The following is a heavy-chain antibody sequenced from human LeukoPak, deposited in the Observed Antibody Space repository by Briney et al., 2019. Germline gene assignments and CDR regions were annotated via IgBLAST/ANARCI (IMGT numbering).Heavy chain of an antibody. J-gene: IGHJ4*02. V-gene: IGHV3-21*01. D-gene: IGHD6-13*01. CDR3: ASTTGYSSSWYGGRGGDY. Sequence: GGSLRLSCAASGFTFSSYSMNWVRQAPGKGLEWVSSISSSSSYIYYADSVKGRFTISRDNAKNSLYLQMNSLRAEDTAVYYCASTTGYSSSWYGGRGGDYWGQGTLVTVSS. CDR2: ISSSSSYI. CDR1: GFTFSSYS.